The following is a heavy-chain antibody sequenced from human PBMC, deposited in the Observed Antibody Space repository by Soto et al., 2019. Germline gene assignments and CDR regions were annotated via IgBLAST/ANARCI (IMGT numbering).Heavy chain of an antibody. CDR1: GFTFSTYW. Sequence: GGSLRLSCAASGFTFSTYWMSWVRQAPGKGLEWVANIKEDGSAKIYVDSVRGRFTISRDNAKNSLYLQMNSLRAEDTAVYYCARDEGATVKNFRFDYWGQGTLVTVSS. CDR2: IKEDGSAK. CDR3: ARDEGATVKNFRFDY. V-gene: IGHV3-7*01. D-gene: IGHD4-17*01. J-gene: IGHJ4*02.